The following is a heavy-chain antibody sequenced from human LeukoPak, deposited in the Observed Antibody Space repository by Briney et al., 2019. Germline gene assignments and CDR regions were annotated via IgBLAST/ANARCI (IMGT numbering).Heavy chain of an antibody. J-gene: IGHJ2*01. CDR2: ITSSGDST. V-gene: IGHV3-23*01. CDR3: AKPPEYFDL. CDR1: EFTFSSYA. Sequence: PGGSLRLSCVASEFTFSSYAMSWVCQAPGKRLEWVSGITSSGDSTYYTDSVKGRFTISRDNSKNTLYLQMNSLRAEDSAVYYCAKPPEYFDLWGRGTLLTVSS. D-gene: IGHD1-14*01.